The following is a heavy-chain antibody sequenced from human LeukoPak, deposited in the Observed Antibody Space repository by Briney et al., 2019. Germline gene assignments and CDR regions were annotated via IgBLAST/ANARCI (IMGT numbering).Heavy chain of an antibody. J-gene: IGHJ4*02. CDR2: INSDGSST. CDR3: ARNSEDYGGPAGLDC. Sequence: PGGSLRLSCAASGFTFSSYWMHWVRQAPGKGLVWVSRINSDGSSTSYADSVKGRFTISRDNAKNTLYLQMNSLRAEDTAVYYCARNSEDYGGPAGLDCWGQGTLVTVSS. D-gene: IGHD4-17*01. V-gene: IGHV3-74*01. CDR1: GFTFSSYW.